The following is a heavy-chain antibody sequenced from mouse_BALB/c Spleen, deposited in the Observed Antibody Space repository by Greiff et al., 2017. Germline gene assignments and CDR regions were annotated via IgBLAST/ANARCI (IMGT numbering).Heavy chain of an antibody. CDR3: ARERFYYGYDRTWFAY. CDR1: GYSITSDYA. Sequence: EVKLVESGPGLVKPSQSLSLTCTVTGYSITSDYAWNWIRQFPGNKLEWMGYISYSGSTSYNPSLKSRISITRDTSKNQFFLQLNSVTTEDTATYYCARERFYYGYDRTWFAYWGQGTLVTVSA. D-gene: IGHD2-2*01. J-gene: IGHJ3*01. CDR2: ISYSGST. V-gene: IGHV3-2*02.